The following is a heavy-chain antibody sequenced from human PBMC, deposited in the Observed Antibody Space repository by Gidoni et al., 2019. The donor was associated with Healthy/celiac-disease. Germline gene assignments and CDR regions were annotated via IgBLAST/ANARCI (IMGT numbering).Heavy chain of an antibody. Sequence: EVQLLASGGVLTQPGGSLRLSCTASGFTFRSYAMSWVRKAPGKGLEWVSAISGSGGSTYYADSVKGLFTSSRDNSKNKLYLQMNSLRVEDTAVYYCAKVMYSSGWYGNLDYWGQGTLVTVSS. CDR2: ISGSGGST. V-gene: IGHV3-23*01. J-gene: IGHJ4*02. D-gene: IGHD6-19*01. CDR1: GFTFRSYA. CDR3: AKVMYSSGWYGNLDY.